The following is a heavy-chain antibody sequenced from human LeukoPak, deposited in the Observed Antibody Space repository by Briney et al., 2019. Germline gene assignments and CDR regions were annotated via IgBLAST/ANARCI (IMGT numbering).Heavy chain of an antibody. Sequence: ASVKVSCKASGYSFTNYGINWVRQATGQGLEWMGWMNPNSGNTGYAQKFQGRVTMTRNTSISTAYMELSSLRSEDTAVYYCARVSGEWVLDYWGQGTLVTVSS. CDR3: ARVSGEWVLDY. V-gene: IGHV1-8*02. J-gene: IGHJ4*02. D-gene: IGHD3-16*01. CDR1: GYSFTNYG. CDR2: MNPNSGNT.